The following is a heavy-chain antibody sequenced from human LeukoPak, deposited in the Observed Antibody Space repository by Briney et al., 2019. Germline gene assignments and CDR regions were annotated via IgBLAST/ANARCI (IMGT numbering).Heavy chain of an antibody. D-gene: IGHD1-1*01. CDR2: ISSSTIYT. Sequence: GGSLRLSCAASGFTFNSFSMNWVRQAPGKGLEWVSSISSSTIYTYYADSVKGRFTISRDDAKNSLYLQLNSLRADDTGVYYCARNAACTTSTCYKQIDSWGQGTLVTVSS. V-gene: IGHV3-21*06. CDR1: GFTFNSFS. CDR3: ARNAACTTSTCYKQIDS. J-gene: IGHJ4*02.